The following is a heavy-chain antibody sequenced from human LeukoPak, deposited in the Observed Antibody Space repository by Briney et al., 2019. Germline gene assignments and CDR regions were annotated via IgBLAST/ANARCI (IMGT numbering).Heavy chain of an antibody. CDR3: ARHGDGYSYGDFDY. Sequence: SETLSLTCTVSGGSISSYYWSWIRQPPGKGLEWIGYIYYSGSTNYDPSLKSRVTISVDTSKNQFSLKLSSVTAADTAVYYCARHGDGYSYGDFDYWRQGTLVTVSS. J-gene: IGHJ4*02. CDR2: IYYSGST. CDR1: GGSISSYY. D-gene: IGHD5-18*01. V-gene: IGHV4-59*08.